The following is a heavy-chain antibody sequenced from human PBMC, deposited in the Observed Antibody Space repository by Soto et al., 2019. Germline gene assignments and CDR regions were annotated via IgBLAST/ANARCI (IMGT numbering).Heavy chain of an antibody. CDR2: SSAYPGNT. CDR1: GDSLSTYG. D-gene: IGHD3-16*01. Sequence: AKVSCNGSGDSLSTYGSSWVRQAPGQGLEWMGWSSAYPGNTNYAQKLQVRVTMTTDTATSTAYMELRSLRADDTAVYYCARGDRVMRDSLDIWARGTLVPGSS. J-gene: IGHJ3*02. CDR3: ARGDRVMRDSLDI. V-gene: IGHV1-18*01.